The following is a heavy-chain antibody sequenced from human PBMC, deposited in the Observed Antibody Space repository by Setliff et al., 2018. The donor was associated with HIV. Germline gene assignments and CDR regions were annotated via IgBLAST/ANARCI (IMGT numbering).Heavy chain of an antibody. V-gene: IGHV4-59*01. J-gene: IGHJ3*02. CDR3: ARYKCINFACVGFDI. CDR1: GGSISSDY. CDR2: IYYSGST. D-gene: IGHD3-9*01. Sequence: PSETLSLTCTVSGGSISSDYWSWIRQPPGKGLEWIGYIYYSGSTNYNPSLKSRVTISVATSKNQFSLKLNSVTTADTAVYYCARYKCINFACVGFDIWGQGTVVTVSS.